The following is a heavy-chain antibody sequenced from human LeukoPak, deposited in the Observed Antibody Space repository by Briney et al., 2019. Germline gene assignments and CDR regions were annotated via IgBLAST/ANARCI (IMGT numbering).Heavy chain of an antibody. CDR2: ISPSGTTT. CDR3: ARDRDSGAKSDGMDV. J-gene: IGHJ6*02. CDR1: GYTFSSYH. D-gene: IGHD4-23*01. Sequence: VASVKVSCKASGYTFSSYHMYWVRQAPGQGLEWMGIISPSGTTTAYARKFQGGVTMTRDTSTSTVYMELSSLRSEDTAVYYCARDRDSGAKSDGMDVWGQGTTVIVSS. V-gene: IGHV1-46*01.